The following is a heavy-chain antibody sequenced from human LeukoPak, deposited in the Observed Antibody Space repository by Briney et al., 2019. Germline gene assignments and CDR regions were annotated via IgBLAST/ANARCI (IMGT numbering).Heavy chain of an antibody. Sequence: GGSLRLSCVVSGFTFSSYSVNWVCQSPGRGLEWVSYISSSSSYIHYADSVKGRFTISRDNAKKSLYLQMNSLRAEDTAVYYCARAPLHLAMYHYFDYWGQGTLVTVSS. CDR3: ARAPLHLAMYHYFDY. D-gene: IGHD2-2*01. CDR2: ISSSSSYI. J-gene: IGHJ4*02. V-gene: IGHV3-21*01. CDR1: GFTFSSYS.